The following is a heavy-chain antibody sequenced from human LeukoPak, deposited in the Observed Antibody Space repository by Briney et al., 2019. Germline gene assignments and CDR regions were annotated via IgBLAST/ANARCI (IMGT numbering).Heavy chain of an antibody. CDR1: GGSISSYY. D-gene: IGHD6-19*01. J-gene: IGHJ2*01. CDR2: IYYSGST. V-gene: IGHV4-59*08. CDR3: ARHGHHGQRSGWRDGFDL. Sequence: MPSETLSLTCTVSGGSISSYYWSWIRQPPGKGLEWIGYIYYSGSTNYNPSLKSRVTISVDTSKNQFSLKLSSVTAADTAVYYCARHGHHGQRSGWRDGFDLWGRGTLVTVSS.